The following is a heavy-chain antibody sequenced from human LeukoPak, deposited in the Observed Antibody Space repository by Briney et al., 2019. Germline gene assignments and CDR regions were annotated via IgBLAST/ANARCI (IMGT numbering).Heavy chain of an antibody. J-gene: IGHJ4*02. V-gene: IGHV4-59*01. Sequence: SETLSLTCTVSGGSISSYYWSWIRQPPGKGLEWIGYIYYSGSTNYNPSLKSRVTISVDTSKNQFSLKLSPVTAADTAVYYCARDSRSYYDSSGYYGTFDYWGQGTLVAVSS. CDR3: ARDSRSYYDSSGYYGTFDY. CDR2: IYYSGST. CDR1: GGSISSYY. D-gene: IGHD3-22*01.